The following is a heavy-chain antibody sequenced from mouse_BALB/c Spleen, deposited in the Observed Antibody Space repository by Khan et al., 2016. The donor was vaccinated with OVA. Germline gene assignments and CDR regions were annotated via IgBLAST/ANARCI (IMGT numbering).Heavy chain of an antibody. V-gene: IGHV14-1*02. J-gene: IGHJ3*01. CDR2: IDPENGNT. Sequence: VRLQQSGAELVRPGALVKLSCKASGFNIKDYYIHWVKQRPEQGLEWIAWIDPENGNTIYDAKFLGKASITADTSSNTAYLQLSSLTSEDTAVYYCAREGYSHWFAYWGQGTPVTVSA. CDR1: GFNIKDYY. CDR3: AREGYSHWFAY. D-gene: IGHD2-3*01.